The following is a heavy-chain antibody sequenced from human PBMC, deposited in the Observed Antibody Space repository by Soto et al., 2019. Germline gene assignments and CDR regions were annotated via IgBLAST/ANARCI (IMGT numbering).Heavy chain of an antibody. Sequence: EVQLVESGGGLVQPGGSLRLSCAASGFTFSSYSMNWVRQAPGKGLEWVSYISSSSSTIYYADSVKGRFTISRDNAKNSLYLQMNSLRAEDTAVYYSARVYERWLVNSYYYGMDVWGQGTTVTVSS. CDR1: GFTFSSYS. J-gene: IGHJ6*02. CDR2: ISSSSSTI. CDR3: ARVYERWLVNSYYYGMDV. D-gene: IGHD3-3*01. V-gene: IGHV3-48*01.